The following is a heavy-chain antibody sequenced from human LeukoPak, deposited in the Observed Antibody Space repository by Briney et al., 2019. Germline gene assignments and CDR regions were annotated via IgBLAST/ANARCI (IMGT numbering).Heavy chain of an antibody. CDR1: GFTFSSYA. Sequence: GGSLRLSCAASGFTFSSYAMSWVRQAPGKGLEWVSGISGSGGSTYYADSVNGRFIISRDNSKNTLYLQMNSLRAEDTAVYYCAKDRDSSNFPKYFDYWGQGTLVTVSS. V-gene: IGHV3-23*01. CDR3: AKDRDSSNFPKYFDY. D-gene: IGHD3-22*01. J-gene: IGHJ4*02. CDR2: ISGSGGST.